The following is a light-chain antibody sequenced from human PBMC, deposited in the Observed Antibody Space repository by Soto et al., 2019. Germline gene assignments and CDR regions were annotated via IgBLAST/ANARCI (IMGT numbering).Light chain of an antibody. CDR2: DAS. V-gene: IGKV1-5*01. CDR1: QSISSW. Sequence: DIQMTQSPSTLSASLGDRVTITCGASQSISSWLAWYQQKPGKAPKLLIYDASSLESGVPSRFSGSGSGTEFTLTISSLQPDDFATYYCQQYNSYSWTFGQGTKV. J-gene: IGKJ1*01. CDR3: QQYNSYSWT.